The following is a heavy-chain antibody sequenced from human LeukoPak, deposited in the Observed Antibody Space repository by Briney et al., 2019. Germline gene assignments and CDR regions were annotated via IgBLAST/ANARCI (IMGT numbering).Heavy chain of an antibody. Sequence: GGSLRLSCAASGFTFSSYEMKWVRQAPGKGLEWVSYISSGGSTIYYADSVKGRFTISRDNAKNSLYLQMNSLRAEDTAVYYCARAGGGFWFDPWGQGTLVTVSP. V-gene: IGHV3-48*03. CDR3: ARAGGGFWFDP. CDR2: ISSGGSTI. CDR1: GFTFSSYE. J-gene: IGHJ5*02. D-gene: IGHD3-10*01.